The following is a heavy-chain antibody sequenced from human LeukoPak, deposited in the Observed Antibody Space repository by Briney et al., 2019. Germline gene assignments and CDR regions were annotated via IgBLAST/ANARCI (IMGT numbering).Heavy chain of an antibody. CDR3: AKDAPTAGPYYYGSGSYYPGNY. D-gene: IGHD3-10*01. J-gene: IGHJ4*02. CDR1: GFTFSSYA. CDR2: ISYDGSNK. V-gene: IGHV3-30*04. Sequence: GGSLRLSCAASGFTFSSYAMHWVRQAPGKGLEWVAVISYDGSNKYYADSVKGRFTISRDNSKNTLYLQMNSLRAEDTAVYYCAKDAPTAGPYYYGSGSYYPGNYWGQGTLVTVSS.